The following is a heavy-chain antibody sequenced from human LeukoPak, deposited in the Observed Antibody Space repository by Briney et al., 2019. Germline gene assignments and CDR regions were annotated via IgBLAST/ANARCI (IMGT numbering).Heavy chain of an antibody. CDR1: GSTFSSYV. J-gene: IGHJ4*02. Sequence: GGSLRLSCAASGSTFSSYVMSWVRQAPGKGLEWVSSIRGTTDSTYYADSVKGRFTISRDNSKNTLYLQMNSLRAEDTAVYYCAKYCSGGSCYSGLDYWGQGTLVTVSS. CDR2: IRGTTDST. V-gene: IGHV3-23*01. CDR3: AKYCSGGSCYSGLDY. D-gene: IGHD2-15*01.